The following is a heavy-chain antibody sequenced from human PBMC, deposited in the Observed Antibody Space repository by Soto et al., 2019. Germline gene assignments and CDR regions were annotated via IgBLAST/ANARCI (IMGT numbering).Heavy chain of an antibody. J-gene: IGHJ4*02. CDR3: ARGAPGGLYYFDY. V-gene: IGHV1-3*01. CDR1: GYTFTSYA. D-gene: IGHD2-2*01. Sequence: ASVKVSCKASGYTFTSYAMHWVRQAPGQRLEWMGWINAGNGNTKYSQKSQGRVTITRDTSASTAYMELSSLRSEDTAVYYCARGAPGGLYYFDYWGQGTLVTVSS. CDR2: INAGNGNT.